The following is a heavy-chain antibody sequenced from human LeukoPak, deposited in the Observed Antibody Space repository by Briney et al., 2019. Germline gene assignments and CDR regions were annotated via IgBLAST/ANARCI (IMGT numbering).Heavy chain of an antibody. V-gene: IGHV3-23*01. CDR1: GFTFSSYA. D-gene: IGHD6-19*01. J-gene: IGHJ1*01. Sequence: GGSLRLSCAASGFTFSSYAMSWVRQAPGKGLEWVSSIDYYGGSGHYADSVKGRFTISRDNSNNTLSLHLNSLRGEDTAVYYCTRNSGWYGLSWGQGTLVTVSS. CDR3: TRNSGWYGLS. CDR2: IDYYGGSG.